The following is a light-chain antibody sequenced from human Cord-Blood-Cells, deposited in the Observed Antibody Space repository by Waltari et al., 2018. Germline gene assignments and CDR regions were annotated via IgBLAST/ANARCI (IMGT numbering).Light chain of an antibody. Sequence: QSVLTQPPSASGTPGQRVTISCSGSSSNIGSNTVYWYQQLPGTAPKPLIYSNSRRPSGVPDRFSGSKSGTSASLASSGLQSEDEADYYCAAWDDSLNGVVFGGGTKLTVL. CDR2: SNS. J-gene: IGLJ2*01. CDR1: SSNIGSNT. CDR3: AAWDDSLNGVV. V-gene: IGLV1-44*01.